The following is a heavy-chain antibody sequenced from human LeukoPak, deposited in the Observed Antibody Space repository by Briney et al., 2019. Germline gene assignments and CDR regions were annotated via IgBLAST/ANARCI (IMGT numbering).Heavy chain of an antibody. V-gene: IGHV3-21*01. CDR1: GFTFSSYS. CDR3: ARDSYGYVAFDI. D-gene: IGHD5-18*01. J-gene: IGHJ3*02. Sequence: GGSLRLSCAASGFTFSSYSMNWVRQAPGKGLEWVSSISSSSSYIYYADSVKGRFTISRDNAKNSLYLQMNSLRAEDTAVYYCARDSYGYVAFDIWGQGTMVTVSS. CDR2: ISSSSSYI.